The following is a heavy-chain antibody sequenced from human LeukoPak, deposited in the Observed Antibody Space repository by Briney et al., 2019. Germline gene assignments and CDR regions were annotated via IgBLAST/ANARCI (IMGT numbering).Heavy chain of an antibody. V-gene: IGHV4-59*08. CDR1: GGSISSYY. CDR2: IYYSGST. J-gene: IGHJ4*02. CDR3: ARGLFGSDFDY. D-gene: IGHD3-16*01. Sequence: SETLSLTCTVSGGSISSYYWSWIRQPPGKGLEWIGYIYYSGSTNYNPSLKSRVTISVDTSKNQFSLKLSSVTAADTAVYYCARGLFGSDFDYWGQGTLVTVSS.